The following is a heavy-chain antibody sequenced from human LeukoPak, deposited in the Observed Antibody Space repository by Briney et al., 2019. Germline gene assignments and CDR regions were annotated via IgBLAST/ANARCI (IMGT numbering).Heavy chain of an antibody. J-gene: IGHJ4*02. CDR1: GGSISSGGYY. CDR3: ARGVGPIAAAGNQVDY. D-gene: IGHD6-13*01. CDR2: IYTSGST. V-gene: IGHV4-61*02. Sequence: PSQTLSLTCTVSGGSISSGGYYWSWIRQPAGKGLEWIGRIYTSGSTNYNPSLKSRVTISVDTSKNQFSLKLSFVTAADTAVYYCARGVGPIAAAGNQVDYWGQGTLVTVSS.